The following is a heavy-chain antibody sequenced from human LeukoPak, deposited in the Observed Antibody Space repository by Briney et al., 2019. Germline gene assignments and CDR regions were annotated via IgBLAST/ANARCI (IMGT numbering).Heavy chain of an antibody. V-gene: IGHV4-34*01. CDR2: INHSGST. J-gene: IGHJ4*02. CDR3: VRERQRILPIATRGSRKPRPLDY. CDR1: GGSFSGYY. Sequence: SETLSLTCAVYGGSFSGYYWSWIRQPPGKGLEWIGEINHSGSTNYNPSLKSRVTISVDTSKNQFSLKLSSVTAADTAVYYCVRERQRILPIATRGSRKPRPLDYWGQGTLVTVSS. D-gene: IGHD2-15*01.